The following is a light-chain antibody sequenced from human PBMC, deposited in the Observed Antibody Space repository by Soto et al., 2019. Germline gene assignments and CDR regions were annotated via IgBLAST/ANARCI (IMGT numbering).Light chain of an antibody. CDR3: QHNGRS. CDR1: QSVSNNY. CDR2: GAS. Sequence: IVLPQSPGTLSLSPGERATLSCRASQSVSNNYLAWYPQKPGQAPRPLIYGASNRAPGISDRFSGSGSGTDFTLILNRLDPEDSAVYYCQHNGRSFGQGTRLEIK. J-gene: IGKJ5*01. V-gene: IGKV3-20*01.